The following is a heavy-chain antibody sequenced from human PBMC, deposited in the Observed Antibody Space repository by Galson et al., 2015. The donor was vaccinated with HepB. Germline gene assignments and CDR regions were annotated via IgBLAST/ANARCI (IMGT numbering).Heavy chain of an antibody. V-gene: IGHV6-1*01. J-gene: IGHJ4*02. CDR2: TYYRSKWYN. CDR1: GDIVSSNSVA. Sequence: CAISGDIVSSNSVAWNWIRQSPSRGLEWLGRTYYRSKWYNDYAVSVKSRITINPDTSKNQFSLQLNSVTPEDTAVYYCARQQGGFDYWGQGTLVNVSS. CDR3: ARQQGGFDY. D-gene: IGHD6-13*01.